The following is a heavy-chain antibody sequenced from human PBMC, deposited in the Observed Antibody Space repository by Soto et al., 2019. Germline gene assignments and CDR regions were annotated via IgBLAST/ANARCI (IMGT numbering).Heavy chain of an antibody. CDR3: AGEYGDYGGAFDY. J-gene: IGHJ4*02. Sequence: SLRLSCAASGFTFSSSRMNWVRQAPGKGLEWVSYVSSSSSTIFYADSVKGRFTISRDNAKNSLYLQMNSLRAEDTAVYYCAGEYGDYGGAFDYWGQGTLVTVSS. V-gene: IGHV3-48*01. D-gene: IGHD4-17*01. CDR2: VSSSSSTI. CDR1: GFTFSSSR.